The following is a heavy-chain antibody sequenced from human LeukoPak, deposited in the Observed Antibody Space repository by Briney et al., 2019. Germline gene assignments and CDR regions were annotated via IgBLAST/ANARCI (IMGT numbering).Heavy chain of an antibody. D-gene: IGHD1-26*01. CDR1: GASVSGSPYY. J-gene: IGHJ4*02. CDR2: IYSSGST. CDR3: AKSGGYGLIDY. Sequence: SETLSLTCTVSGASVSGSPYYWGWIRQPPGKGLEWIGSIYSSGSTYYNASRQSRVTISIETSKNQISLRLNSVTAADTAIYYCAKSGGYGLIDYWGQGTLVTVSS. V-gene: IGHV4-39*01.